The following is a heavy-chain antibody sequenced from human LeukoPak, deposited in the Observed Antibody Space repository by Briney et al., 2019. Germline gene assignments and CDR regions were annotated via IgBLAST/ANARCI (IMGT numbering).Heavy chain of an antibody. CDR1: GYTFSSHA. CDR3: ARLYSSGWAAY. CDR2: TWYDGSQK. J-gene: IGHJ4*02. V-gene: IGHV3-33*01. Sequence: GGSLRLSCAASGYTFSSHAMYGVRQAPGKGLEWVALTWYDGSQKYYADSVKGRFTISRDNSKNTLSLQMDSLRAEDTAVYFCARLYSSGWAAYWGRGTLVTVSS. D-gene: IGHD6-19*01.